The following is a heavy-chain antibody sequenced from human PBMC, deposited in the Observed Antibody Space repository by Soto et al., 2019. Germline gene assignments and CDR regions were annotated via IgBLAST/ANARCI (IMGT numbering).Heavy chain of an antibody. CDR2: VWYDGST. V-gene: IGHV4-59*01. CDR1: GGSISGYY. J-gene: IGHJ5*02. Sequence: SENLSLTCTVSGGSISGYYWSWIRQPPGKGLEWIGYVWYDGSTNYNPSLKSRVTISLDTSKNQFSLKLSSVTAADTAVYYCARDLGYSSPGFDPWGQGTLVTVS. D-gene: IGHD6-13*01. CDR3: ARDLGYSSPGFDP.